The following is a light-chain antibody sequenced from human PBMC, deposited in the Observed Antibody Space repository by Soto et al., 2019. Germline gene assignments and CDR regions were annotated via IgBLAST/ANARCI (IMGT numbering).Light chain of an antibody. CDR2: GAS. J-gene: IGKJ4*01. V-gene: IGKV3-15*01. CDR1: QRVGND. Sequence: ETVMTQSPAALSVSPGQRATLSCRASQRVGNDVAWYQQNPGQAPRLLIYGASTRATAIPARFSASGSGTEFTLTIASLQSEEFAVYYCQQYNNWPLTVGGGTKGESK. CDR3: QQYNNWPLT.